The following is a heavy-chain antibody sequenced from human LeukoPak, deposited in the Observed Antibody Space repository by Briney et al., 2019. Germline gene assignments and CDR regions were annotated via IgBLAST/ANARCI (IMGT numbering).Heavy chain of an antibody. Sequence: GGSLRLSCAASGFTFSSYSMNWVRQAPGKGLEWVSYISSSSSTIYYADSVKGRFTISRDNAKNSLYLQMNSLSAEDTAVYYCARDRGGLFTMIDAFDIWGQGTMVTVSS. J-gene: IGHJ3*02. V-gene: IGHV3-48*01. CDR2: ISSSSSTI. CDR3: ARDRGGLFTMIDAFDI. CDR1: GFTFSSYS. D-gene: IGHD3-22*01.